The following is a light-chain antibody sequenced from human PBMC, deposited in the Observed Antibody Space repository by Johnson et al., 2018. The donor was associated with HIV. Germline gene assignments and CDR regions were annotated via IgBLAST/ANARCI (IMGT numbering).Light chain of an antibody. Sequence: QSVLTQPPSVSAAPGQKVTISCSGSSSNIGNNYVSWYQQLPGTAPKLLIYDNNKRPSGIPDRFSGSKSGTSATLGITGLQTGDEADYYCGTWDSSLSAVRYVFGTGTKVTVL. J-gene: IGLJ1*01. V-gene: IGLV1-51*01. CDR2: DNN. CDR1: SSNIGNNY. CDR3: GTWDSSLSAVRYV.